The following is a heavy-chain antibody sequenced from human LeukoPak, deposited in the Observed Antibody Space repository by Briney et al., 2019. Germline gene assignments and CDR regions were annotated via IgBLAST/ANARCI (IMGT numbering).Heavy chain of an antibody. CDR2: IKRITDGGTT. Sequence: WGSLRLSCAASGFTVSNANMNWVRQAPGKGLEWVGLIKRITDGGTTHYAAPVKGRFIISRDDSKTTLYLQMNSLKTEDTAVYYCTTRRRRDGLAGDGHWGQGTLVTVYS. CDR3: TTRRRRDGLAGDGH. CDR1: GFTVSNAN. D-gene: IGHD5-24*01. V-gene: IGHV3-15*01. J-gene: IGHJ4*02.